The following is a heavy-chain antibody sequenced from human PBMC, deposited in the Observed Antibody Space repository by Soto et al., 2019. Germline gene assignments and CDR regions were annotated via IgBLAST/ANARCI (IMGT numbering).Heavy chain of an antibody. CDR3: ARGIYEGSSGYYLDV. J-gene: IGHJ4*02. D-gene: IGHD3-22*01. V-gene: IGHV4-39*01. Sequence: SETLSLTCNVSGDSINSRGYYWAWIRQPPWKGLEWIGSMYSSGSTDYNASLESRVTICGDTSRSRFSLKLISVTAADMGVYCCARGIYEGSSGYYLDVWGQGNLVT. CDR2: MYSSGST. CDR1: GDSINSRGYY.